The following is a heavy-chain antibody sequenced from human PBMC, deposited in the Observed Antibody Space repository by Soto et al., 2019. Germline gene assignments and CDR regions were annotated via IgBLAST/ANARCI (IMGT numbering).Heavy chain of an antibody. Sequence: PAETLCLSCAVSGYSISSGYYWGWIRQPPVKGLEWIGSIYHSGSTYYNPSLKSRATISVDTSKNQFSLKLSSVTAADTSVYYCARDGITMVRGGNGMDVWGQGTTVTVSS. D-gene: IGHD3-10*01. CDR3: ARDGITMVRGGNGMDV. CDR1: GYSISSGYY. J-gene: IGHJ6*01. V-gene: IGHV4-38-2*02. CDR2: IYHSGST.